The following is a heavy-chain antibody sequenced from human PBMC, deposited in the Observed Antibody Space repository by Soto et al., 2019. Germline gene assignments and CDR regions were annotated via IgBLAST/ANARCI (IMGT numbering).Heavy chain of an antibody. CDR2: ISGSGGST. J-gene: IGHJ6*02. D-gene: IGHD3-9*01. CDR3: AKQSDVLRYFDWLPYSPYYYYGMDV. CDR1: VFTFSSYA. Sequence: RGSLRLSCSASVFTFSSYAMSWFRQAPGKGLEWVSAISGSGGSTYYADSVKGRFTISRDNSKNTLYLQMNSLRAEDTAVYYCAKQSDVLRYFDWLPYSPYYYYGMDVWGQGTTVTVSS. V-gene: IGHV3-23*01.